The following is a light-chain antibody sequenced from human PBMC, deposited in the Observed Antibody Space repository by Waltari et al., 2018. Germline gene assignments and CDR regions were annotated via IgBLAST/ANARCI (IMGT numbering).Light chain of an antibody. V-gene: IGKV3-20*01. CDR2: AAS. CDR3: QNHERLPAT. Sequence: LTQSPGPLSLSPGDRATLSCRASQNIGTYLVWYQQKPGQAPRLLMYAASRRATGIPDRFSGSGSGTDFSLTISRLEPEDFAVYYCQNHERLPATFGQGTKVEIK. CDR1: QNIGTY. J-gene: IGKJ1*01.